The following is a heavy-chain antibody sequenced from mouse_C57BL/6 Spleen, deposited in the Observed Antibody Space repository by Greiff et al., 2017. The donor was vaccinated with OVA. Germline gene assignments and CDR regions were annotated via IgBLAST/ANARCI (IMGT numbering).Heavy chain of an antibody. V-gene: IGHV1-61*01. CDR2: IYPSDSET. J-gene: IGHJ2*01. D-gene: IGHD1-1*01. CDR1: GYTFTSYW. CDR3: ARPNYYGRGYYFDY. Sequence: QVQLQQPGAELVRPGSSVKLSCKASGYTFTSYWMDWVKQRPGQGLEWIGNIYPSDSETHYNQKFKDKATLTVDKSSSTAYMQLSSLTSEDSAVYYCARPNYYGRGYYFDYWGQGTTLTVSS.